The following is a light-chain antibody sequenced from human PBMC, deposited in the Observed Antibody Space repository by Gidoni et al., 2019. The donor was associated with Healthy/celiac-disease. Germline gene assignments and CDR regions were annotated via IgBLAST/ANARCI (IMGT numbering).Light chain of an antibody. Sequence: IQLTQSPSSLSASVGDRVTITCRASQSSSSYLNWYQQKPGKAPKLLSYAASSLQSGVPSRFSGSGSGTDFTLTISSLQPEDFATYDCQQSYSTPPRLTFGGGTKVDIK. V-gene: IGKV1-39*01. CDR1: QSSSSY. J-gene: IGKJ4*01. CDR3: QQSYSTPPRLT. CDR2: AAS.